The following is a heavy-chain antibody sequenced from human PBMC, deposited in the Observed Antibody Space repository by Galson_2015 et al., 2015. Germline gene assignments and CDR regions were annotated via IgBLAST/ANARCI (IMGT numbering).Heavy chain of an antibody. CDR3: ARVSRYYMDV. V-gene: IGHV6-1*01. Sequence: CAISGDSVSSNSAAWNWVRQSPSRGLEWLGRTYYRSKWYNDYAPFVKSRITINPDTSKNQFPLQLNSMTPEDTAVYYCARVSRYYMDVWGKGTTVTVSS. CDR1: GDSVSSNSAA. CDR2: TYYRSKWYN. J-gene: IGHJ6*03.